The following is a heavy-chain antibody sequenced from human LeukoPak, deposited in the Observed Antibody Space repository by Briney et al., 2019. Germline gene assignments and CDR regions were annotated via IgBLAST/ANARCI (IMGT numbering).Heavy chain of an antibody. D-gene: IGHD6-19*01. CDR2: IYYSGST. V-gene: IGHV4-59*12. Sequence: SETLSLTCTVSDGSISSYYWSWIRQPPGKGLEWIGYIYYSGSTNYNPSLKSQVTISVDTSKNQFSLKLSSVTAADTAVYYCARDGGRSGWYQGGNAFDIWGQGTMVTVSS. CDR3: ARDGGRSGWYQGGNAFDI. J-gene: IGHJ3*02. CDR1: DGSISSYY.